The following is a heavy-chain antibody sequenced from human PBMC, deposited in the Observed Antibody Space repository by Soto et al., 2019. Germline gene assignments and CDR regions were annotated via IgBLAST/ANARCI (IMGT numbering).Heavy chain of an antibody. Sequence: EVQLMESGGGLVQPGGSLRLSCEASGFTVSMSAMNWVRQAPGKGLEWVSYISDSGDRTYYADSVKGRFTISRDRSKNTVSLQMNSLRAEDTAVYYCAKDRGIIVKAGDAFDVWGQGTMVTVSS. CDR2: ISDSGDRT. CDR1: GFTVSMSA. CDR3: AKDRGIIVKAGDAFDV. V-gene: IGHV3-23*01. D-gene: IGHD3-16*02. J-gene: IGHJ3*01.